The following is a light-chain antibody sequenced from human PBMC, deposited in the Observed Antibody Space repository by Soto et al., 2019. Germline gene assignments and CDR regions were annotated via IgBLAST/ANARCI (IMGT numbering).Light chain of an antibody. CDR2: EGS. V-gene: IGLV2-23*01. J-gene: IGLJ2*01. CDR3: CSYAGSSTHVV. Sequence: QSVLTQPASVSGSPGQSITISCTGTSSDVGSYNLVSWYQQHPGKAPKLMIYEGSKRPSGVSNRFSGSKSGNTASLTISGLQAEDEADYYCCSYAGSSTHVVFGGGPKLTVL. CDR1: SSDVGSYNL.